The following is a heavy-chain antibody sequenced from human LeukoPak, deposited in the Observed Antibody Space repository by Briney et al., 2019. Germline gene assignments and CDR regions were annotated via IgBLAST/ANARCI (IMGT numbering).Heavy chain of an antibody. V-gene: IGHV7-4-1*01. Sequence: ASVKVSCKASGYTFTSYAMNWVRQAPGQGLEWMGWINTNTGNPTYAQGFTGRFVFSLDTSVTTAYLQISLKAEDTAVYYCVRGSYGSGDYWGQGTLVTVSS. D-gene: IGHD3-10*01. CDR1: GYTFTSYA. CDR3: VRGSYGSGDY. CDR2: INTNTGNP. J-gene: IGHJ4*02.